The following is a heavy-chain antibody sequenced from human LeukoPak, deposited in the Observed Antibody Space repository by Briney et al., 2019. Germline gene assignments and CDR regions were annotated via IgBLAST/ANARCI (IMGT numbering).Heavy chain of an antibody. V-gene: IGHV4-38-2*01. CDR2: IYHSGST. Sequence: PSETLSLTCVVSAYSISDGYYWGWIRQPPGKGLQWIGTIYHSGSTYYNPSLKSRLTLSVDTSKNHFSLELTSVTAADTAVYYCATQFFGSLIYWGQGNMVTVSS. D-gene: IGHD3-10*01. CDR3: ATQFFGSLIY. J-gene: IGHJ4*02. CDR1: AYSISDGYY.